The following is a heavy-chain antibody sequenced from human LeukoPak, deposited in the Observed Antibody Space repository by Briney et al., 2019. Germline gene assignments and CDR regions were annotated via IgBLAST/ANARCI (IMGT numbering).Heavy chain of an antibody. CDR3: VRDGDDYNFDY. Sequence: GGSLRLSCAASGFTFSNYWMHWVRQAPGKGLVWFSRVKGDGTFTNYADSVKGRFTISRDNAKYTLYLQMHSLRAEDTAIYYCVRDGDDYNFDYWGQGSLVTVSS. CDR1: GFTFSNYW. V-gene: IGHV3-74*01. CDR2: VKGDGTFT. D-gene: IGHD5-24*01. J-gene: IGHJ4*02.